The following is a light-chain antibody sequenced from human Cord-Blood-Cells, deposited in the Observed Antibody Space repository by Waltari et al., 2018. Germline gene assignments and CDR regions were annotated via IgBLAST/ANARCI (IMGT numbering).Light chain of an antibody. CDR1: QGISSY. V-gene: IGKV1-9*01. Sequence: DIQLTQSPSFLSASVGDSATITCRASQGISSYLAWYQKKPGTAPKLLIYAASTLQSGVPSRLSGSGSGTEFTLTISSLQPEDFATYYCQQLNSYPVTFGQGTKVEIK. J-gene: IGKJ1*01. CDR2: AAS. CDR3: QQLNSYPVT.